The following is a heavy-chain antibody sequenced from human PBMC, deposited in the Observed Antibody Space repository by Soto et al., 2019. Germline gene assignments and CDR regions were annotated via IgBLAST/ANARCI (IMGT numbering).Heavy chain of an antibody. Sequence: PGESLKISCTGVGYSFTSYWIGWVRQMPGKSLEWMGIIYPGGSDTRYSPSFQGQVTISADKSITTAYLQWSSLKASDTAMYYCARGYCTTTICDPWFDPWGQGTLVTVSS. V-gene: IGHV5-51*01. CDR2: IYPGGSDT. J-gene: IGHJ5*02. CDR1: GYSFTSYW. D-gene: IGHD2-2*01. CDR3: ARGYCTTTICDPWFDP.